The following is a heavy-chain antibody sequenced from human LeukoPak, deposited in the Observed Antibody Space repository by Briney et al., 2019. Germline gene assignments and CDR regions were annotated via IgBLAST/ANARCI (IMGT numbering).Heavy chain of an antibody. D-gene: IGHD6-19*01. J-gene: IGHJ3*02. CDR3: ARVKWLGIGSALDDAFDI. Sequence: SETLSLTCTVSGGSISSYYWSWIRQPAGKGLEWIGRIYTSGSTNYNPSLKSRVTMSVDTSKNQFSLKLSSVTAADTAVYYCARVKWLGIGSALDDAFDIWGQGTMVTVSS. V-gene: IGHV4-4*07. CDR1: GGSISSYY. CDR2: IYTSGST.